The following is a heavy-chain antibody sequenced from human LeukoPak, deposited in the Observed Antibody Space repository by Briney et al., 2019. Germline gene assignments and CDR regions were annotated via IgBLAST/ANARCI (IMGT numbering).Heavy chain of an antibody. V-gene: IGHV4-31*03. D-gene: IGHD6-6*01. CDR2: IYYSGST. CDR3: AGSSGRFDY. J-gene: IGHJ4*02. Sequence: SETLSLTCTVSGGSISSGGSYWSWIRQHPGKGLEWIGYIYYSGSTYYNPSLKSRVSISVDSSKNQFSLKLGSVTASDTAVYYCAGSSGRFDYWGQGTLVTVSS. CDR1: GGSISSGGSY.